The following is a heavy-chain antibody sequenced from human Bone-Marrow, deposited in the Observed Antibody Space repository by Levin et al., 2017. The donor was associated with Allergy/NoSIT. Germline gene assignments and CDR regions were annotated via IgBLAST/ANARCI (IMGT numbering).Heavy chain of an antibody. CDR3: ATAKGTSWHVLDY. J-gene: IGHJ4*02. CDR2: FDPEDGET. V-gene: IGHV1-24*01. D-gene: IGHD2-2*01. CDR1: GATLTELS. Sequence: ASVKVSCKVPGATLTELSMHWVRQGPGKGLEWMGSFDPEDGETIYAQRFQDRATMTGDTPTDTAYMELSRLRSEDTAVYFCATAKGTSWHVLDYWGQGTPVTVSS.